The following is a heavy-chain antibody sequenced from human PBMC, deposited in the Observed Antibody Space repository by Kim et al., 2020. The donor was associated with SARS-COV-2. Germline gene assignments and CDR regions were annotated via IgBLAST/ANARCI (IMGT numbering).Heavy chain of an antibody. CDR2: IYYTGSS. CDR1: GGSISSGDYY. D-gene: IGHD2-21*02. Sequence: SETLSLTCTVSGGSISSGDYYWSWIRQPPGKGLEWIGYIYYTGSSHYNPSLNSRVTISIDTSMNQFSLKLSSVTAADTAVYYCARGPPIGGGDCYSHWGQGTLVTVSS. J-gene: IGHJ4*02. V-gene: IGHV4-30-4*01. CDR3: ARGPPIGGGDCYSH.